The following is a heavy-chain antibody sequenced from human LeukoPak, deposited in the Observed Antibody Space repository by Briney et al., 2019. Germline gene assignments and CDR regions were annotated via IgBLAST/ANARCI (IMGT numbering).Heavy chain of an antibody. J-gene: IGHJ4*02. Sequence: GRSLRLSCAASGFTLSSYAMSWVRQAPGKGLEWVSAISAGGTSTSYADSVKGRFTISRDNSKNTLYRQMNSLRAEDTAVYYCANWRSNSLPLWGQRTLVTVSS. CDR3: ANWRSNSLPL. CDR1: GFTLSSYA. V-gene: IGHV3-23*01. CDR2: ISAGGTST. D-gene: IGHD5-18*01.